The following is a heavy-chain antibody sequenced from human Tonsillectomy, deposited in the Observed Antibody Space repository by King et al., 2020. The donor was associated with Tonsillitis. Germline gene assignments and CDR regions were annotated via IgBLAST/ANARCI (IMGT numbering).Heavy chain of an antibody. CDR3: AKDPTGGWFGAERNYFDY. CDR1: GFTFSSYG. CDR2: IRYDGSKK. D-gene: IGHD3-16*01. Sequence: HVQLVESGGGVVQPGGSLRLSCAASGFTFSSYGMHWVRQAPGKGLEGVTFIRYDGSKKYYADSVKGRFTISRDNSKNTVYLEMHTLRAEDTAVYYCAKDPTGGWFGAERNYFDYGGQGTVVTVSS. V-gene: IGHV3-30*02. J-gene: IGHJ4*02.